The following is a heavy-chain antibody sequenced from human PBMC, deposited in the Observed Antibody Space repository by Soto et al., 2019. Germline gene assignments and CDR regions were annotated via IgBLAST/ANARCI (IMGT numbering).Heavy chain of an antibody. CDR1: GFTLNNYE. D-gene: IGHD2-2*01. CDR2: ISNSGNTI. CDR3: VTRVVVMILIDAFDI. V-gene: IGHV3-48*03. Sequence: EVQLVESGGGLVQPGGSLRLSCAASGFTLNNYEMNWVRQAPGRGLEWVSYISNSGNTIYYADSAKGRFTISRDNAKNSLYLQMNSLRAEDTAVYYCVTRVVVMILIDAFDIWGQGTMVTVSS. J-gene: IGHJ3*02.